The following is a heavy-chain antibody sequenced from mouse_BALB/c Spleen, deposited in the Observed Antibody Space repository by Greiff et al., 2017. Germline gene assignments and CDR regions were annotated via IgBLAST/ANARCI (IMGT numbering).Heavy chain of an antibody. CDR1: GYTFSSYW. V-gene: IGHV1-9*01. CDR3: ARRGGNYVYYAMDY. J-gene: IGHJ4*01. D-gene: IGHD2-1*01. Sequence: VQLQESGAELMKPGASVKISCKATGYTFSSYWIEWVKQRPGHGLEWIGEILPGSGSTNYNEKFKGKPTFTADTSSNTAYMQLSSLTSEDSAVYYCARRGGNYVYYAMDYWGQGTSVTVSS. CDR2: ILPGSGST.